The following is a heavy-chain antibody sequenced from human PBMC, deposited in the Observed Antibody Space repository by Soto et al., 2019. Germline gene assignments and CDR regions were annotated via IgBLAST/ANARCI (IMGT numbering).Heavy chain of an antibody. Sequence: EESLKISCKGSGYSLAGDWITWVRQKPGKGLEWMGRIDPSDSQTYYSPSFRGHVTISVTKSITTVFLQWSSLRASDTAMYYCARQIYDSDTGPNFQYYFDSWGQGTPVTVSS. V-gene: IGHV5-10-1*01. CDR3: ARQIYDSDTGPNFQYYFDS. J-gene: IGHJ4*02. D-gene: IGHD3-22*01. CDR2: IDPSDSQT. CDR1: GYSLAGDW.